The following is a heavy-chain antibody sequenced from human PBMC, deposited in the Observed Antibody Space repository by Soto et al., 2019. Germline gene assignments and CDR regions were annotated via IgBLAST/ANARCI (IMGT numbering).Heavy chain of an antibody. V-gene: IGHV4-59*01. CDR3: AAHRAYCGGDCYSENLYNWFDP. J-gene: IGHJ5*02. Sequence: SETLSSPCTVSGGSICSYYWSWLRQPQGKGREWFGYIHYSGSTNDNPSLKSRVTISVDTAKNQFSLKLSSVTAADTAVYYCAAHRAYCGGDCYSENLYNWFDPWGQGTLGTVS. CDR2: IHYSGST. CDR1: GGSICSYY. D-gene: IGHD2-21*02.